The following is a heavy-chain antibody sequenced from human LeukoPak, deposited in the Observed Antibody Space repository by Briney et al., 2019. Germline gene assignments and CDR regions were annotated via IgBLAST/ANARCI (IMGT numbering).Heavy chain of an antibody. CDR3: AREADGNWFDP. CDR2: IIPIFGTA. CDR1: GDTFSSYA. Sequence: SVKVSCKASGDTFSSYAISWVRQAPGQGLEWMGGIIPIFGTANYAQKLQGRVTMTTDTSTSTAYMELRSLRSDDTAVYYCAREADGNWFDPWGQGTLVTVSS. V-gene: IGHV1-69*05. J-gene: IGHJ5*02.